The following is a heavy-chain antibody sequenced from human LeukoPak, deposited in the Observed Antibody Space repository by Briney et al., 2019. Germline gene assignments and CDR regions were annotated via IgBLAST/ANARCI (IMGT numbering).Heavy chain of an antibody. CDR2: INHSGST. CDR1: GGSFSGYY. Sequence: SETLSLTCAVYGGSFSGYYWSWIRQPPGKGLEWIGEINHSGSTNYNPSLKSRVTISVDTSNNQSSLKLSSAPAADTAVYYSARPSPRLYYGMDVWGQGTTVTVSS. CDR3: ARPSPRLYYGMDV. J-gene: IGHJ6*02. V-gene: IGHV4-34*01.